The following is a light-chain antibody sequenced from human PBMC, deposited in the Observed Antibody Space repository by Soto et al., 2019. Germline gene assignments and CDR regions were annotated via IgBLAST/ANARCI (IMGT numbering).Light chain of an antibody. CDR1: QSINSW. CDR3: QRYNAFSQT. Sequence: DIQMTQSPSTLSASVGDRVTITCRASQSINSWVAWFQQKPGKAPKVLIYDASTLESGVPSRFSGSGSGTEFTLTIDSLQPVDVATYYCQRYNAFSQTFGQGTKVEI. V-gene: IGKV1-5*01. CDR2: DAS. J-gene: IGKJ1*01.